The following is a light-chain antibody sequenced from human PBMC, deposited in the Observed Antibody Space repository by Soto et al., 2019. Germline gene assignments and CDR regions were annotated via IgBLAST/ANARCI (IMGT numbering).Light chain of an antibody. CDR2: RAS. Sequence: DIQLTQSPSSLSASVTDRVTITCRARQAINNNLNWYQQTLGKAPELLIYRASTLQSGVPSRFSGSGSGTDFTLTISSLEHEDFGTYYCQQSYSTPYTFGQGTKVEIK. J-gene: IGKJ2*01. CDR1: QAINNN. V-gene: IGKV1-39*01. CDR3: QQSYSTPYT.